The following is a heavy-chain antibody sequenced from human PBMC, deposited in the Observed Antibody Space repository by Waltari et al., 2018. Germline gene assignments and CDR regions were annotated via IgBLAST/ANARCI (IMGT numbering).Heavy chain of an antibody. CDR2: IHHSGSI. J-gene: IGHJ4*02. Sequence: QMQLQQWGAGLLKPSETLSLTCAVAGESFIGYYWNWIRQPPGRGLEWSVEIHHSGSINSNPALESRVTVSQDMSKNQFSLKLTSVTAADTAVYYCVRGKMYSRPYFDYWGQGTLVTVSS. CDR1: GESFIGYY. D-gene: IGHD6-13*01. CDR3: VRGKMYSRPYFDY. V-gene: IGHV4-34*01.